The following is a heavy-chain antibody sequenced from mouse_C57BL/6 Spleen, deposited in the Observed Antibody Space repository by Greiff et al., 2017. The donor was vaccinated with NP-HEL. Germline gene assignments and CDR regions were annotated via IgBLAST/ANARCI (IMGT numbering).Heavy chain of an antibody. J-gene: IGHJ3*01. Sequence: VMLVESGAELVKPGASVKISCKASGYAFSSYWMNWVKQRPGKGLEWIGQIYPGDGDTNYNGKFKGKATLTADKSSSTAYMQLSSLTSEDSAVYFCARERGSSGYWFAYWGQGTLVTVSA. CDR3: ARERGSSGYWFAY. D-gene: IGHD3-2*02. V-gene: IGHV1-80*01. CDR2: IYPGDGDT. CDR1: GYAFSSYW.